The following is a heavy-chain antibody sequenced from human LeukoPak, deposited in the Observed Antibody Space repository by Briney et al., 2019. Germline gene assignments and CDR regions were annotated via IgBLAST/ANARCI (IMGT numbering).Heavy chain of an antibody. CDR2: IWYDGSNK. Sequence: PGRSLRLSCAASGFTFSSYGMHWVRQAPGKGLEWVAVIWYDGSNKYYADSVKGRFTISRDNSKNTLYLQMNSLRAEDTAVYYCAEDPTMVRGVISSYYYYMDVWGKGTTVTVSS. V-gene: IGHV3-33*06. D-gene: IGHD3-10*01. CDR3: AEDPTMVRGVISSYYYYMDV. CDR1: GFTFSSYG. J-gene: IGHJ6*03.